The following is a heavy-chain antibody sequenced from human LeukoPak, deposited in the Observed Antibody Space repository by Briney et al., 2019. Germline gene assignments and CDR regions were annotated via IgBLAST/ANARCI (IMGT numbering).Heavy chain of an antibody. CDR1: GFTASSNY. Sequence: GGSLRLSCAASGFTASSNYMSWVRQAPGKGLEWVSVIYSGGSTYYADSVKGRFTISRDNSKNTLYLQMNSLRAEDTAVYYCARDPPTRYCSSTSCSTGDYWGQGTLVTVSS. CDR2: IYSGGST. D-gene: IGHD2-2*01. CDR3: ARDPPTRYCSSTSCSTGDY. J-gene: IGHJ4*02. V-gene: IGHV3-53*01.